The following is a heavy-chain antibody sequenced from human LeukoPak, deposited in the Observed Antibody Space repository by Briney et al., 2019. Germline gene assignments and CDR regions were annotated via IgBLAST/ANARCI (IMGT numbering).Heavy chain of an antibody. J-gene: IGHJ4*02. Sequence: SETLSLTCSVSGDSISGYYWSWIRQPAGKGLEWIGRIYTSGSTNYNPSLKSRVTMSVDTSKNQFSLNLTSATAADTAVYYCARDRSASYRFDYWGQGTLVTVSS. CDR1: GDSISGYY. D-gene: IGHD1-26*01. CDR2: IYTSGST. CDR3: ARDRSASYRFDY. V-gene: IGHV4-4*07.